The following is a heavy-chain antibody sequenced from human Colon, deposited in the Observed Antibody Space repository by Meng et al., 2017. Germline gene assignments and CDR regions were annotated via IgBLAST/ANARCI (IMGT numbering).Heavy chain of an antibody. J-gene: IGHJ2*01. CDR3: AKDRDGSGSYYFYFDL. CDR1: GFTFSSYA. V-gene: IGHV3-23*01. Sequence: ESLKILCAGSGFTFSSYAMSWVRQAPGKGLEWVSAISGSGGSTYYADSVKGRFTISRDNSKNTLYLQLNSLRAEDTAVYYCAKDRDGSGSYYFYFDLWGRGTLVTVSS. D-gene: IGHD3-22*01. CDR2: ISGSGGST.